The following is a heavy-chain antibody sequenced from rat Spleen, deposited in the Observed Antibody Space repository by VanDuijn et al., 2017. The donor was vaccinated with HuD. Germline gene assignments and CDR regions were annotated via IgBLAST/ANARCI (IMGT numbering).Heavy chain of an antibody. CDR2: IWNIGGT. Sequence: QVQLKESGPGLVQPSQTLSLTCTVAGFSLTSYNVHWVRQSPGKGLEWMGVIWNIGGTRYNPALKSRLSISKDNSKSQVFLKMNSLQTEDTATYYCARDENGYINLWFAYWGQGTLVTVSS. D-gene: IGHD1-2*01. V-gene: IGHV2-41*01. CDR1: GFSLTSYN. J-gene: IGHJ3*01. CDR3: ARDENGYINLWFAY.